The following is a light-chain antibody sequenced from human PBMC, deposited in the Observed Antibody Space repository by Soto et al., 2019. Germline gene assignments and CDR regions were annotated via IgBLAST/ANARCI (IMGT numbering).Light chain of an antibody. CDR1: QTVTNK. CDR3: QQYNSWPVT. V-gene: IGKV3-15*01. Sequence: EIVMTQSPATLSVSPGERVVVSCRATQTVTNKLAWYQQKPGQAPRLLIYDASIRATGIPARFSGSGSGTEFTLTISSLQSEDFVLYYCQQYNSWPVTFGGGTKVEIK. J-gene: IGKJ4*01. CDR2: DAS.